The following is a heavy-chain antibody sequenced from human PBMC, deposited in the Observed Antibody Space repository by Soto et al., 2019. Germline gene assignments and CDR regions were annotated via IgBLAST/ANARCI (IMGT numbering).Heavy chain of an antibody. CDR1: GDSVTSHY. V-gene: IGHV4-59*02. J-gene: IGHJ6*02. D-gene: IGHD6-13*01. CDR2: MHYTGFS. CDR3: AKDFEAAADPNYYYYGMDV. Sequence: SETLSLTCSFSGDSVTSHYLTWIRQSPEKGLEWIGYMHYTGFSHYNPSLKSRLTISVDRSKNQFTLQLTSVTVEDTAVYYCAKDFEAAADPNYYYYGMDVCGQGTTVTVSS.